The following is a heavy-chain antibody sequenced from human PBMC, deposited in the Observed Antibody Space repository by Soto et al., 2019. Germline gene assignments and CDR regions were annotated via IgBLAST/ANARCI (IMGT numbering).Heavy chain of an antibody. Sequence: SGGSLRLSCAASGFTFSSYWMSWVRQAPGKGLEWVAVVSHDGRNTHYADSVKGRFTISRDSSKNTVSLEMTSLRAEDAAVYYCAKGGRQWLVTPNFNYWGQGALVTVS. V-gene: IGHV3-30*18. CDR3: AKGGRQWLVTPNFNY. J-gene: IGHJ4*02. CDR2: VSHDGRNT. D-gene: IGHD6-19*01. CDR1: GFTFSSYW.